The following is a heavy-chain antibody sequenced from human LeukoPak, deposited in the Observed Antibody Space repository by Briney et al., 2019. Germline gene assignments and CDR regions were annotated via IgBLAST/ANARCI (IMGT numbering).Heavy chain of an antibody. CDR2: IIPIFGTA. V-gene: IGHV1-69*05. Sequence: TVKVSCKASGGTFSSYAISWVRQAPGQGLEWMGGIIPIFGTANYAQKFQGRVTITTDESTSTAYMELSSLRSEDTAVYYCARRIGSGYCFDYWGQGTLVTVSS. D-gene: IGHD3-3*01. CDR3: ARRIGSGYCFDY. J-gene: IGHJ4*02. CDR1: GGTFSSYA.